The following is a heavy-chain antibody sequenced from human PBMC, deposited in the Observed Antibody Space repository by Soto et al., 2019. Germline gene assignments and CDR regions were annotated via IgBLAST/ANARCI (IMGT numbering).Heavy chain of an antibody. Sequence: EVQLVQSGAEVKEPGESLKISCKGSAYSFSNSWIGWVRQMPGKGLEWMGIIYPGDSDTRYSPSFQGQVTISVDKSKSAAYLQWSSLKASDSAMYYCATTGATGYYFDYWGQGTLVTVSS. CDR1: AYSFSNSW. V-gene: IGHV5-51*01. CDR2: IYPGDSDT. D-gene: IGHD1-7*01. CDR3: ATTGATGYYFDY. J-gene: IGHJ4*02.